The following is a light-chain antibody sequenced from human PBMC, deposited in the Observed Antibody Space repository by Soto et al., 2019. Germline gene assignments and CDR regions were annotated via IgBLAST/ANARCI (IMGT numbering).Light chain of an antibody. J-gene: IGKJ5*01. CDR3: QQRYSWPIT. V-gene: IGKV3-11*01. Sequence: EIVLTQSPATLSLSPGEGATLSCRASQSVSKYLAWYQQKPGQAPRLLIYDAAKRATGIPAKFSGSGSGTDFTLTIGSLEPEDFAVYYCQQRYSWPITFGQGTRLEIK. CDR1: QSVSKY. CDR2: DAA.